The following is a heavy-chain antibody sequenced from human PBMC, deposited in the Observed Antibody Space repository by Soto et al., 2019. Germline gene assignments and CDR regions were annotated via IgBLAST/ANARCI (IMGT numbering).Heavy chain of an antibody. CDR3: ARETGLRSSGWSYYFDF. CDR1: GFTLSTNI. D-gene: IGHD6-19*01. CDR2: ISGSGGTI. Sequence: EVQLVESGGGLVQPGGPRGLPCAASGFTLSTNILHGARQVPGKGLEWVSYISGSGGTIYYADSVKGRFTISRDNAKNSLSVQMNSLRDEDTAVYFCARETGLRSSGWSYYFDFWGQGTLVTVSS. V-gene: IGHV3-48*02. J-gene: IGHJ4*02.